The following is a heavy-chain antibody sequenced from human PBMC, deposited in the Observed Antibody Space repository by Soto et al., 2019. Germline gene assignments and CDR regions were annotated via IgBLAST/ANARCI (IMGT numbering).Heavy chain of an antibody. V-gene: IGHV3-23*01. CDR1: GFTFSSYA. CDR3: VKDFHYDFWSSFYGEGY. J-gene: IGHJ4*02. Sequence: EVQLLESGGDLIQPGGSLRLSCAASGFTFSSYAMSWVRQAPGKGLEWVSGISNSGSGTYYADSVKGRFTISRDNSKNTVYLQRNSLRAEDTAIYYWVKDFHYDFWSSFYGEGYWGQGTLVTVSS. CDR2: ISNSGSGT. D-gene: IGHD3-3*01.